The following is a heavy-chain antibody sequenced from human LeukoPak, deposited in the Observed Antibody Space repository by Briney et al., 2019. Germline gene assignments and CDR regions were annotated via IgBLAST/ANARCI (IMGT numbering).Heavy chain of an antibody. D-gene: IGHD5-12*01. J-gene: IGHJ6*03. V-gene: IGHV4-34*01. Sequence: PSETLSLTCAVYGGSFSGYYWSWIRQPPGKGLEWIGEINHSGSTNYNPSLKSRVTISVDTSKNQFSLKLSSVTAADTAVYYCARARVATTTPNLYYMDVWGRGTTVTVSS. CDR2: INHSGST. CDR3: ARARVATTTPNLYYMDV. CDR1: GGSFSGYY.